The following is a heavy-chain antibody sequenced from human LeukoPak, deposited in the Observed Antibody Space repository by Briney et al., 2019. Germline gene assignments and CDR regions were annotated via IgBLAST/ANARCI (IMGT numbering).Heavy chain of an antibody. CDR3: ARVKSGFWSGYHHHHFDY. J-gene: IGHJ4*02. Sequence: KPSETLSLTCTVSGGSISTYYWSWIRQPAGKGLEWIGRIYTSGSTDYNPSLKSRVTMSVDTSKNQFSLKLSSVTAADTAVYYCARVKSGFWSGYHHHHFDYWGQGTLVTVSS. D-gene: IGHD3-3*01. CDR1: GGSISTYY. CDR2: IYTSGST. V-gene: IGHV4-4*07.